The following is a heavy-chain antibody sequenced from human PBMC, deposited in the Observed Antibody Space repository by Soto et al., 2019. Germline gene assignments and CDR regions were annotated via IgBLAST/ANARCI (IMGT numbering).Heavy chain of an antibody. CDR1: GYTFTIYG. J-gene: IGHJ4*02. CDR3: ARVGYCSGGSCYFGFDY. Sequence: ASVKVSCKASGYTFTIYGISGVLQSPLQWLEWMGWISAYNGNTNYAQKLQGRVTMTTDTSTSTAYMELRSLRSDDTAVYYCARVGYCSGGSCYFGFDYWGQGTLVTVSS. CDR2: ISAYNGNT. D-gene: IGHD2-15*01. V-gene: IGHV1-18*04.